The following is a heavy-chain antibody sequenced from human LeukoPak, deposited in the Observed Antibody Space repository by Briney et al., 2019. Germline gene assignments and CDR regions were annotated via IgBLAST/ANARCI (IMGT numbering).Heavy chain of an antibody. J-gene: IGHJ4*02. V-gene: IGHV3-30*04. CDR1: EFTFSSCT. CDR2: ISYDGGDK. CDR3: ARAPSGYYPYFDY. D-gene: IGHD3-3*01. Sequence: GGSLRLSCAASEFTFSSCTMHWVRQAPGKGLEWVAVISYDGGDKYYADSVKGRFTISRDNSKNTLYLQMNTLRAEDATMYYCARAPSGYYPYFDYWGKGTLVTVSS.